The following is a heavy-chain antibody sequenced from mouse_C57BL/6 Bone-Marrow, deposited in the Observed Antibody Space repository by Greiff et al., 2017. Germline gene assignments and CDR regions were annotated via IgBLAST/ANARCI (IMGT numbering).Heavy chain of an antibody. CDR1: GYTFTNYW. D-gene: IGHD2-4*01. J-gene: IGHJ4*01. Sequence: QVQLQQPGAELVKPGASVKLSCKASGYTFTNYWMNWVKQRPGQGLEWIGMMHPNGGSPDYNEKFKSEATLSVDKSSRTAYMELSSLTSEVSSVYYCASSYDYGDYTMDYWGQGTSATVSS. CDR2: MHPNGGSP. V-gene: IGHV1-64*01. CDR3: ASSYDYGDYTMDY.